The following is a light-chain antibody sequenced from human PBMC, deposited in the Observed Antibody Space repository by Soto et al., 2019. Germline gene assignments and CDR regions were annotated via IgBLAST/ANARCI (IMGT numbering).Light chain of an antibody. CDR3: SSDAGNYNYV. V-gene: IGLV2-14*01. J-gene: IGLJ1*01. CDR2: EVT. CDR1: SSDVGGHDY. Sequence: QSALTQPASVSGSPGQSITISCNGTSSDVGGHDYISWYQQYPGKAPRLTIFEVTNRPSGVSSRFSGSKSGNTASLTISGLQAEDEADYYCSSDAGNYNYVFGTGTKLTVL.